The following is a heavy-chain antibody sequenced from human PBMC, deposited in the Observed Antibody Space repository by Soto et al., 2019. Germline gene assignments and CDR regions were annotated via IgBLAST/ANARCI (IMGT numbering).Heavy chain of an antibody. D-gene: IGHD6-19*01. CDR3: ARFGRGSGWSNPDY. V-gene: IGHV1-3*01. CDR2: INAGNGNT. Sequence: VASVKVSCKASGYTFTSYAMHWVRQAPGQRLEWMGWINAGNGNTKYSQKFQGRVTITRDTSASTAYMELSSLRSEDTAVYYCARFGRGSGWSNPDYWGQGTLVTVSS. CDR1: GYTFTSYA. J-gene: IGHJ4*02.